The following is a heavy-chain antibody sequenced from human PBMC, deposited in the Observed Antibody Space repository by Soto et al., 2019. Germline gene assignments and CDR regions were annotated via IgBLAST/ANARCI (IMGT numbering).Heavy chain of an antibody. D-gene: IGHD1-26*01. V-gene: IGHV3-23*01. J-gene: IGHJ6*02. Sequence: EVQLLESGGDLIQPGGSLRLSCVASGITFGSRAMSWVRQAPGEGLEWVSTITDTGGDAKYADSVRGRFTISRDNSKNTLYLQMNSLRAEDTAVYYCAKVSLGALTFTDYYYYGLDVWGQGTTVTVSS. CDR1: GITFGSRA. CDR3: AKVSLGALTFTDYYYYGLDV. CDR2: ITDTGGDA.